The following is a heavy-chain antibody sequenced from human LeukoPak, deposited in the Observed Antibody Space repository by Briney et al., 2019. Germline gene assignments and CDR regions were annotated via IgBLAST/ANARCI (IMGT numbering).Heavy chain of an antibody. CDR2: VYYSGST. CDR3: AGVKGSSWYYFDY. V-gene: IGHV4-61*01. CDR1: GGSVSSNTYY. D-gene: IGHD6-13*01. J-gene: IGHJ4*02. Sequence: PSETLSLTCTVSGGSVSSNTYYWSWIRQPPGKGLEWIEYVYYSGSTNYNPSLKSRVTISVDTSKNQFSLKLSAVTAADTAVYYCAGVKGSSWYYFDYWGQGTLVTVSS.